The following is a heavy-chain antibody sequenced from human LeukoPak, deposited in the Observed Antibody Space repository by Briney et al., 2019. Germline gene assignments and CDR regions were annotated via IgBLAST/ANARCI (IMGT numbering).Heavy chain of an antibody. CDR1: GFTFSSYA. V-gene: IGHV3-21*01. CDR2: ISSSSSYI. Sequence: GGSLRLSCAASGFTFSSYAMSWVRQAPGKGLEWVSSISSSSSYIYYADSVKGRFTIPRDNAKNSLYLQMNSLRAEDTAVYYCARTTADYYYMDVWGKGTTVTVSS. J-gene: IGHJ6*03. CDR3: ARTTADYYYMDV. D-gene: IGHD1-1*01.